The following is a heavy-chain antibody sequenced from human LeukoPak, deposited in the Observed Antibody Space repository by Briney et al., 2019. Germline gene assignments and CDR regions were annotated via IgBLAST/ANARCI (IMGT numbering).Heavy chain of an antibody. Sequence: SETLSLTCTVSGGSISSSSYYWGWIRQSPGKGLEWIGSVSETGSTYDNPSLKSRVTISVDTSKNQFSLKLSSVTAADTAVYYCARDNYGGNPIMDDYYYYMDVWGKGTTVTVSS. CDR2: VSETGST. V-gene: IGHV4-39*07. CDR1: GGSISSSSYY. J-gene: IGHJ6*03. D-gene: IGHD4-23*01. CDR3: ARDNYGGNPIMDDYYYYMDV.